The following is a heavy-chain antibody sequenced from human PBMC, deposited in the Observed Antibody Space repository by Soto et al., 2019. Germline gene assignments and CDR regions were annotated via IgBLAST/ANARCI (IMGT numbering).Heavy chain of an antibody. J-gene: IGHJ6*02. CDR3: ARDQSPYCSSTSCYRYGMDV. CDR1: GYTFTSYG. V-gene: IGHV1-18*01. D-gene: IGHD2-2*01. Sequence: ASVKPSCKACGYTFTSYGISWVRQAPRQGLEWMGWISAYNGNTNYAQKLQGRVTMTTDTSTSTAYMELRSLRSDDTAVYYCARDQSPYCSSTSCYRYGMDVWGQGTTLTVSS. CDR2: ISAYNGNT.